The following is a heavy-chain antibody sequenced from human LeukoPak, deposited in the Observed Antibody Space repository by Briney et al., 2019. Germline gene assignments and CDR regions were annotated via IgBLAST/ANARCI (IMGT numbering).Heavy chain of an antibody. D-gene: IGHD3-3*01. CDR2: MNPNSGNT. J-gene: IGHJ4*02. CDR3: ARGGGDFWSGYYSFDY. Sequence: ASVKVSRKASGYTFTSYDINWVRQATGQGLEWMGWMNPNSGNTGYAQKFQGRVTMTRNTSIRTAYMELSSLRSEDTAVYYCARGGGDFWSGYYSFDYWGQGTLVTVSS. CDR1: GYTFTSYD. V-gene: IGHV1-8*01.